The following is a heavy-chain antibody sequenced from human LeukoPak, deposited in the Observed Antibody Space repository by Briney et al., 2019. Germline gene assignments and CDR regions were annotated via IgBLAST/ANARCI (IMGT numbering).Heavy chain of an antibody. CDR1: GGSFSGYY. Sequence: SETLSLTCAVYGGSFSGYYWSWIRQPPGKGLERIGEINHSGRTNYNPSLKSRVTISVDTSKNQFSLKLSSVTAADTAVYYCARGPGYYDSSGYYSHPEFVSGPPYYFAYWGQGTLVTVSS. J-gene: IGHJ4*02. CDR3: ARGPGYYDSSGYYSHPEFVSGPPYYFAY. D-gene: IGHD3-22*01. CDR2: INHSGRT. V-gene: IGHV4-34*01.